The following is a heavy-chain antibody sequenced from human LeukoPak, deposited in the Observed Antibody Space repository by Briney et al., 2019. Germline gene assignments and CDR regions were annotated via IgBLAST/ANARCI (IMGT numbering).Heavy chain of an antibody. D-gene: IGHD3-16*02. CDR2: ISYDGSNK. Sequence: RGSLRLSCAASGFTFSSYGMHWVRQAPGKGLEWVAVISYDGSNKYYADSVKGRFTISRDNSKNTLYLQMNSLRAEDTGVYYCAKEPYVWGSYRTPDYWGQGTLVTVSS. J-gene: IGHJ4*02. V-gene: IGHV3-30*18. CDR3: AKEPYVWGSYRTPDY. CDR1: GFTFSSYG.